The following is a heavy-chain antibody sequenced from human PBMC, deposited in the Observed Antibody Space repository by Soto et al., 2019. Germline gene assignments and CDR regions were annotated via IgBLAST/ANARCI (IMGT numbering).Heavy chain of an antibody. CDR2: MYYSGTTT. J-gene: IGHJ3*01. V-gene: IGHV4-39*01. D-gene: IGHD5-12*01. CDR3: ARHQGYSGIGPF. CDR1: GGSISSSSYY. Sequence: QLQLQESGPGLVKPSETLSLTCTVPGGSISSSSYYWGWIRQPPGKGLEWVGSMYYSGTTTYYNPSLKSRVTISIDTSKNQFSLKLSSVTAADTAVYYCARHQGYSGIGPFWGQGTMVTVSS.